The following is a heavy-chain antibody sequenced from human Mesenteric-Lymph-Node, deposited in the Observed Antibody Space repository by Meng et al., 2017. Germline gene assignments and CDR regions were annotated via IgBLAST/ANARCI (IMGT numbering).Heavy chain of an antibody. D-gene: IGHD4-17*01. CDR3: AAAFTNDYGDSSLDY. CDR2: IVVGSGNT. CDR1: GFTFTSSA. J-gene: IGHJ4*02. Sequence: SVKVSCKASGFTFTSSAVQWVRQARGQRLEWIGWIVVGSGNTNYAQKFQERVTITRDMSTSTAYMELSSLRSEDTAVYYCAAAFTNDYGDSSLDYWGQGTLVTVSS. V-gene: IGHV1-58*01.